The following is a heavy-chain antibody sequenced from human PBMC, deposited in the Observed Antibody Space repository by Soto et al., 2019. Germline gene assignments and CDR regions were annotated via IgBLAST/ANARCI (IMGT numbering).Heavy chain of an antibody. CDR3: ARDQWLDYDSSGSDY. D-gene: IGHD3-22*01. Sequence: GPSVKVSCKASGYTFTSYGISCVRQAPGQGLEWMGWISAYNGNTNYAQKLQGRVTMTTDTSTSTAYMELRSLRSDDTAVYYCARDQWLDYDSSGSDYWGQGTLVTVSS. CDR1: GYTFTSYG. CDR2: ISAYNGNT. V-gene: IGHV1-18*01. J-gene: IGHJ4*02.